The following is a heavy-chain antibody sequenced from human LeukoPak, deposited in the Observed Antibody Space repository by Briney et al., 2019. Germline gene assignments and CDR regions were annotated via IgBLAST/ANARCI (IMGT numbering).Heavy chain of an antibody. V-gene: IGHV1-18*01. CDR1: SYTFTSYG. CDR3: ARLNWNDFWFDP. Sequence: ASVKVSCKASSYTFTSYGISWVRQAPGQGLEWMGWISAYNGNTNYAQKLQGRVTMTTDTSTSTAYMELRSLRSDDTAVYYCARLNWNDFWFDPWGQGTLVTVSS. J-gene: IGHJ5*02. D-gene: IGHD1-1*01. CDR2: ISAYNGNT.